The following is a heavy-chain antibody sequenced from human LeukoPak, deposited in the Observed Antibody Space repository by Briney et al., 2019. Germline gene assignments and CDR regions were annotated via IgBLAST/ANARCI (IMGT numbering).Heavy chain of an antibody. D-gene: IGHD3-22*01. Sequence: SETLSLTCTVSGGSISGYYWSWIRHCPGKGLVWMGYIYYSGSTNYNPSLKSRVTISLDMSKNQFSLQLSSVTAADTALYYCARHFTYYYDTSGYPRDAFDIWGQGTMVTVSS. CDR1: GGSISGYY. CDR2: IYYSGST. J-gene: IGHJ3*02. CDR3: ARHFTYYYDTSGYPRDAFDI. V-gene: IGHV4-59*08.